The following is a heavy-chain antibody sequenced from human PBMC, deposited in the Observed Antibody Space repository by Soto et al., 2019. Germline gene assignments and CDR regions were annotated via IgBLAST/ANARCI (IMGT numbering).Heavy chain of an antibody. D-gene: IGHD2-15*01. CDR2: IWYDGSNK. CDR1: GFTFCSYG. V-gene: IGHV3-33*01. Sequence: GGSLRLSCAASGFTFCSYGMHWVRQAPGKGLEWVAVIWYDGSNKYYADSVKGRFTISRDNSKNTLYLQMNSLRAEDTAVYYCARGDIVVVVAATAGYGMDVWGQGTTVTVSS. CDR3: ARGDIVVVVAATAGYGMDV. J-gene: IGHJ6*02.